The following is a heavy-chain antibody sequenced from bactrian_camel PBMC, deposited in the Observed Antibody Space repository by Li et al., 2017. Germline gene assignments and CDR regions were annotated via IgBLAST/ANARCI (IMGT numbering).Heavy chain of an antibody. CDR1: GFTFDDSD. Sequence: GGPVQAGETLRLSCTASGFTFDDSDMSWYRLTSGIQCELVSSISRDGTAYYVDSVKGRCTIARDNTKNTVYLQMISLESEDTALYYCAAGPWYTDEYKYWGQGTQVTVS. V-gene: IGHV3S63*01. CDR2: ISRDGTA. D-gene: IGHD6*01. J-gene: IGHJ4*01. CDR3: AAGPWYTDEYKY.